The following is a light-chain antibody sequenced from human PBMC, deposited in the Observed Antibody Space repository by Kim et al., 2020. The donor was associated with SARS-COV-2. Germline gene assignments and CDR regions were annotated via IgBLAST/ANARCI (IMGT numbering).Light chain of an antibody. CDR2: LGS. J-gene: IGKJ1*01. V-gene: IGKV2-28*01. Sequence: DIVMTQSPLSLPVTPGEPASISCRSSQSLRHRNGQNYLDWYLQKPLQSPQLLIYLGSNRASGVPDRFSGSGSGTDFTLKITRVEAEDVGVYYCMQALQTPWTFGQGTKVDIK. CDR3: MQALQTPWT. CDR1: QSLRHRNGQNY.